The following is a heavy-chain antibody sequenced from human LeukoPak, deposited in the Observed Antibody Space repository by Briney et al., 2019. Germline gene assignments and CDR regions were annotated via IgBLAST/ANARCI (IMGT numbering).Heavy chain of an antibody. D-gene: IGHD3-3*01. J-gene: IGHJ4*02. CDR2: IYYSGST. V-gene: IGHV4-39*07. CDR1: GGSISSSSYY. CDR3: ARDRTYYDFWSGYYWDY. Sequence: SETLSLTCTVSGGSISSSSYYWGWIRQPPGKGLEWIGSIYYSGSTYYNPSLKSRVTISVDTSKNQFSLKLSSVTAADTAVYYCARDRTYYDFWSGYYWDYWGQGTLVTVSS.